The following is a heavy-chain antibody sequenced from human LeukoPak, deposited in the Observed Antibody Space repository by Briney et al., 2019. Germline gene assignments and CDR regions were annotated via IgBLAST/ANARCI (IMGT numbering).Heavy chain of an antibody. CDR3: ARDTPIAVAGTPIDY. CDR1: YTFXXYG. D-gene: IGHD6-19*01. Sequence: YTFXXYGISWVRQAPGQGLEWMGWISAYNGNTNYAQKLQGRVTMTTDTSTSTAYMELRSLRSDDTAVYYCARDTPIAVAGTPIDYWGQGTLVTVSS. J-gene: IGHJ4*02. CDR2: ISAYNGNT. V-gene: IGHV1-18*01.